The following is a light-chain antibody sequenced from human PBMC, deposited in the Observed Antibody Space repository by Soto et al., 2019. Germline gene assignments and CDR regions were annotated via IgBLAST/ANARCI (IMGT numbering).Light chain of an antibody. CDR3: QQTSSVPRT. J-gene: IGKJ2*01. V-gene: IGKV1-5*01. CDR2: GAS. Sequence: DIQMTQSPSTLSASVGDRVTITCRASQSITNWLAWYQQKPGKAPKLLIYGASTLESGVPSRFSGSGSGTEFTLTISSLQSDDFATYYCQQTSSVPRTFGQGTKLEIK. CDR1: QSITNW.